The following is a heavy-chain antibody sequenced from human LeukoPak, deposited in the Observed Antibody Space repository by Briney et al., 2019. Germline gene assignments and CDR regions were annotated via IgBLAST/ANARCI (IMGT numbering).Heavy chain of an antibody. CDR1: GGSISSGSYY. CDR2: IYTSGST. CDR3: ARGTTVLKTFDY. Sequence: SETLSLTCTVSGGSISSGSYYWSWIRQPAGKGLEWIGRIYTSGSTNYNPSLKSRVTTSVDTSKNQFSLKLSSVTAADTAVYYCARGTTVLKTFDYWGQGTLVTVSS. J-gene: IGHJ4*02. D-gene: IGHD4-17*01. V-gene: IGHV4-61*02.